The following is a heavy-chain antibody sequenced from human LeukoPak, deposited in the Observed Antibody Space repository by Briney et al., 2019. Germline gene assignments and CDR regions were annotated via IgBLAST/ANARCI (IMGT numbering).Heavy chain of an antibody. J-gene: IGHJ6*03. Sequence: GGSLRLSCAASGFTFSSYEMNWVRQAQGKGLEWVSYISSSGSTIYYADSVKGRFTISRDNAKNSLYLQMNSLRAEDTAVYYCARSSPIVVVPAAVNYYYYYMDVWGKGTTVTVSS. V-gene: IGHV3-48*03. CDR3: ARSSPIVVVPAAVNYYYYYMDV. CDR2: ISSSGSTI. CDR1: GFTFSSYE. D-gene: IGHD2-2*01.